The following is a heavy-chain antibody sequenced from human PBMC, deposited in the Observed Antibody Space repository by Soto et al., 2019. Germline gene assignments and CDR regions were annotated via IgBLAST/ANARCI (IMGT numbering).Heavy chain of an antibody. CDR1: GFTFSSYA. Sequence: EVQLVESGGGLVQPGGSLRLSCAASGFTFSSYAMHWVRQAPGKGLEYVSAISSNGGSTYYANSVKGRFTISRDNSKNSLYIQMGSLRAEDMAVYYCAKAGDGRRMVLEHWDWYFDLWGRGSLVTVS. CDR2: ISSNGGST. V-gene: IGHV3-64*01. J-gene: IGHJ2*01. D-gene: IGHD2-8*01. CDR3: AKAGDGRRMVLEHWDWYFDL.